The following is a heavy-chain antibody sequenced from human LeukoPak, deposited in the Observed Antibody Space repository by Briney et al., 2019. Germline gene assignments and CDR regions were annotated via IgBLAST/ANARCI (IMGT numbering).Heavy chain of an antibody. CDR1: GGSISSYY. D-gene: IGHD5-12*01. CDR3: ARGVYIVATISNNWFDP. V-gene: IGHV4-59*01. J-gene: IGHJ5*02. Sequence: SETLSPTCTVSGGSISSYYWSWIRQPPGKGLEWIGYIYYSGSTNYNPSLKSRVTISVDTSKNQFSLKLSSVTAADTAVYYCARGVYIVATISNNWFDPWGQGTLVTVSS. CDR2: IYYSGST.